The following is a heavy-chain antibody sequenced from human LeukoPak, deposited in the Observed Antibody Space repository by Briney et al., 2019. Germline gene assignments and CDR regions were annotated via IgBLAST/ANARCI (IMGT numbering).Heavy chain of an antibody. J-gene: IGHJ6*02. D-gene: IGHD4-23*01. CDR3: AKDSLRWSYFYYGMDV. CDR1: RFTFRNYE. CDR2: ISYAGSNK. Sequence: PGGSLRLSCAASRFTFRNYEMNWVRQAPGKGLEWVAVISYAGSNKYYVDSVKGRFTISRDNSKNTLYLQMNSLRAEDTAVYYCAKDSLRWSYFYYGMDVWGQGTTVTVSS. V-gene: IGHV3-30*18.